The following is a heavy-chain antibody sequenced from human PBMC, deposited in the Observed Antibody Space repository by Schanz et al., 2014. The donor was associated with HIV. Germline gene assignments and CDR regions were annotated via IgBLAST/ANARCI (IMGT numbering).Heavy chain of an antibody. J-gene: IGHJ4*02. CDR2: IWYDGSNK. CDR3: ASGPLYYFDY. V-gene: IGHV3-33*08. Sequence: QVQLVESGGGVVQPGTSLRLSCAASGFPFSGFGIHWVRQAPGKGLDWVAVIWYDGSNKYYADSVKGRFTISRDNSKNTLYLQMNSLRAEDTAVYYCASGPLYYFDYWGQGTLVIVSS. CDR1: GFPFSGFG.